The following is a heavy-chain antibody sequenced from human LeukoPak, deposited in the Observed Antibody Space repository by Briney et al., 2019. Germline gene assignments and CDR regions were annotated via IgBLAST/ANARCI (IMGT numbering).Heavy chain of an antibody. Sequence: GGSLRLSCAASGLTFSSYAMSWVRQAPGKGLEWVSAISGSGGSTYYADSVKGRFTISRDNSKNTLYLQMNSLRAEDTAVYYCASLPPPYDFWSGYHSLGYWGQGTLVTVSS. V-gene: IGHV3-23*01. CDR3: ASLPPPYDFWSGYHSLGY. CDR2: ISGSGGST. J-gene: IGHJ4*02. CDR1: GLTFSSYA. D-gene: IGHD3-3*01.